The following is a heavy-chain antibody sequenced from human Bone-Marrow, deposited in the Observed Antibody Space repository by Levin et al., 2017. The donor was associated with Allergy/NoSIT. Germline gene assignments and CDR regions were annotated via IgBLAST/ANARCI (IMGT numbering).Heavy chain of an antibody. D-gene: IGHD5/OR15-5a*01. Sequence: GESLKISCAASEATFSSYWMSWVRQAPGKGLEWVASIKQDGSEKYYVDSVKGRFTISRDNAKNSLYLQMNSLRAEDTAVYYCARGRWVSTDYYFDYWGQGTLVTVSS. CDR1: EATFSSYW. J-gene: IGHJ4*02. V-gene: IGHV3-7*01. CDR3: ARGRWVSTDYYFDY. CDR2: IKQDGSEK.